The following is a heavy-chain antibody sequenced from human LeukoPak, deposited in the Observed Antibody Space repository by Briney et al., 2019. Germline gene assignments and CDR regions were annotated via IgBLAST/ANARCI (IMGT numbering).Heavy chain of an antibody. V-gene: IGHV1-8*01. D-gene: IGHD6-19*01. Sequence: ASVKVSCKASGYTFTSYDINWVRQATGPGLEWMGWMNPNSGNTGYAQKFQGRVTMTRNTSISTAYMELSSPRSEDTAVYYCARAKRLVYSSGWYKEMYYFDYWGQGTLVTVSS. CDR1: GYTFTSYD. J-gene: IGHJ4*02. CDR3: ARAKRLVYSSGWYKEMYYFDY. CDR2: MNPNSGNT.